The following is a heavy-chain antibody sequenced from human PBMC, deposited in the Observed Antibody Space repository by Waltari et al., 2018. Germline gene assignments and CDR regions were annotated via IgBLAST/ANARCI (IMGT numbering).Heavy chain of an antibody. V-gene: IGHV4-31*01. Sequence: QVHLQESGPGLVKPSQTLSLNCNVSGDSLSSANYYWRWIRKLPEQGLELIGYLPHSGTDYYNPSLKDLVTMSIDPAKNQFSLMLSAVTAADTAVYFCARGHDYYFDYWGQGILVAVSS. D-gene: IGHD4-17*01. CDR3: ARGHDYYFDY. CDR1: GDSLSSANYY. CDR2: LPHSGTD. J-gene: IGHJ4*02.